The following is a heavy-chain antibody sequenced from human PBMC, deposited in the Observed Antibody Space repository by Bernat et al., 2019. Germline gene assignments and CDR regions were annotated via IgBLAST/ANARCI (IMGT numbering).Heavy chain of an antibody. CDR1: GFTFSSYS. CDR2: ISSSSSYI. CDR3: AGLNSSSWYHY. J-gene: IGHJ4*02. Sequence: VQLVESGGGVVQPGGSLRLSCAASGFTFSSYSMNWVRQAPGKGLEWVSSISSSSSYIYYADSVKGRFTISRDNAKNSLYLQMNSLRAEDTAVYYCAGLNSSSWYHYWGQGTLVTVSS. D-gene: IGHD6-13*01. V-gene: IGHV3-21*01.